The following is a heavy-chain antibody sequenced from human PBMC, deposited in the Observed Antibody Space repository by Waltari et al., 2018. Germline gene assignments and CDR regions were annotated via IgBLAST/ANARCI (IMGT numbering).Heavy chain of an antibody. CDR3: AQLGDCSSTSCLHTDAFDI. V-gene: IGHV5-51*01. D-gene: IGHD2-2*01. J-gene: IGHJ3*02. CDR1: GYSFTSYW. Sequence: EVQLVQSGAEVKKPGESLKISCKGSGYSFTSYWIGWVRQMPGKGLEWMGIIYPGDSDTRYSPSFQGQVTISADKSISTAYLQWSSLKASDTAMYYCAQLGDCSSTSCLHTDAFDIWGQGTMVTVSS. CDR2: IYPGDSDT.